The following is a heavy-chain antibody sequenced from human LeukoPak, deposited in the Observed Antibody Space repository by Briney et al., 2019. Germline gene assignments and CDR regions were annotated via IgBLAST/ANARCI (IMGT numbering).Heavy chain of an antibody. V-gene: IGHV4-38-2*02. D-gene: IGHD4/OR15-4a*01. J-gene: IGHJ5*02. CDR1: DFSVSNDYY. CDR3: VRGPYGASISKWFDP. Sequence: SETLSLTCTVSDFSVSNDYYWAWIRQPPGKGLEWIGSIYHSGPTYYSASLKGRVTLSLDTSKNQFSLTMRSVTAADTAVYYCVRGPYGASISKWFDPWGQGTQVIVSP. CDR2: IYHSGPT.